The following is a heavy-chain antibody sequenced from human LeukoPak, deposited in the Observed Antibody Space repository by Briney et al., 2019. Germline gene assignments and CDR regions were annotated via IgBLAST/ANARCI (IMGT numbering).Heavy chain of an antibody. D-gene: IGHD4-11*01. CDR2: ISYDGSNK. V-gene: IGHV3-30-3*01. CDR1: GFTFSSYA. Sequence: PGGSLRLSCAASGFTFSSYAMHWVRQAPGKGLEWVAVISYDGSNKYYADSVKGRFTISRDNSKNTLYLQMNSLRAEDTAVYYCARDPSTWGVTVTIDYWGQGTLVTVSS. CDR3: ARDPSTWGVTVTIDY. J-gene: IGHJ4*02.